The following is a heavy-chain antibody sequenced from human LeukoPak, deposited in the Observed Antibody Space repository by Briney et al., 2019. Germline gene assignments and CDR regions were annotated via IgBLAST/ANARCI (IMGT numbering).Heavy chain of an antibody. CDR3: ARVGYCSSTSCCNFDY. D-gene: IGHD2-2*01. V-gene: IGHV1-2*02. J-gene: IGHJ4*02. CDR2: INPNSGGT. CDR1: GYTFTGYY. Sequence: ASVKVSCKASGYTFTGYYMHWVRQAPGQGLEWMGWINPNSGGTNYAQKFQGRVTMTRDTSISTAYMELSRLRSDDTAVYYCARVGYCSSTSCCNFDYWGQGTLVIVSS.